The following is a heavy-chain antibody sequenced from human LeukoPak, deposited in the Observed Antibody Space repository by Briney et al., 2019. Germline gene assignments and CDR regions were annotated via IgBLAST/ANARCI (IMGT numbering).Heavy chain of an antibody. CDR3: AREARSSCSFDY. CDR2: ISSSGSTT. CDR1: GFTFSSYE. Sequence: PGGSLRLSCAASGFTFSSYEMNWVRQAPGKGLEWVSYISSSGSTTYYGDSVKGRFTISRDNSKNMVYLQMNSLRAGDTAVYYCAREARSSCSFDYWGQGTLVTVSP. J-gene: IGHJ4*02. D-gene: IGHD6-19*01. V-gene: IGHV3-48*03.